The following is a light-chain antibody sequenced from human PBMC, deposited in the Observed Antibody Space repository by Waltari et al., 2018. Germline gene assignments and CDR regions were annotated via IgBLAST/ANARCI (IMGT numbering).Light chain of an antibody. J-gene: IGKJ1*01. Sequence: IEMTQTPLSLPVIPGEPASIPCRSSQSLRHGDGDTFLYWYLQKPRQSPQLLIYLVSKRASGVPDRFSGSGSGTYFTLRISRVEADDVGLYFCMQGLQLPWTFGQGTNVEIK. V-gene: IGKV2-29*03. CDR1: QSLRHGDGDTF. CDR2: LVS. CDR3: MQGLQLPWT.